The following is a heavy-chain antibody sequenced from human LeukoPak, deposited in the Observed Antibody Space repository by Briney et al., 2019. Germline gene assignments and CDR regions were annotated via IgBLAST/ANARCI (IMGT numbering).Heavy chain of an antibody. D-gene: IGHD3-16*01. CDR2: ISTYNGNT. J-gene: IGHJ6*03. CDR1: GYTFTSYG. CDR3: ARVEVDDYIWGSISYYYYMDV. Sequence: ASVKVSCKASGYTFTSYGISWVRQAPGQGLEWMGWISTYNGNTNYTQKFQGRVTMTTDTSTSTAYMELRSLRSDDTAVYYCARVEVDDYIWGSISYYYYMDVWGKGTTVTISS. V-gene: IGHV1-18*01.